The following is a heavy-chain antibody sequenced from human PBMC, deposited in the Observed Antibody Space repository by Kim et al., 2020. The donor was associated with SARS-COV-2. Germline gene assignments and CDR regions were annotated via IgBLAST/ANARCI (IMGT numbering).Heavy chain of an antibody. V-gene: IGHV3-7*03. Sequence: GGSLRLSCAASGFSFSDYWMTWVRQPPGRGPQWVATIKGDGSEEYYEDSERGRVTISRDNAKNFLFLQMNSLRVEDTAVYYCVAGLGWLSYYWGQGILVT. CDR1: GFSFSDYW. CDR3: VAGLGWLSYY. D-gene: IGHD6-19*01. CDR2: IKGDGSEE. J-gene: IGHJ4*02.